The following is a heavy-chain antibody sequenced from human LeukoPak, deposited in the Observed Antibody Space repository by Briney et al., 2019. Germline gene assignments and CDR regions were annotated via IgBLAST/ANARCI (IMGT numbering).Heavy chain of an antibody. Sequence: GGSLRLSCAASGFTFSTYWMSGVRQAPGSGLEWVANIREDGNDKYYVDSVKGRFTISRDNAKNSLYLQMNSLRAEDTAVYYCARDRYYDVWSGYYPPPRHLESWGQGTLVTVSS. CDR1: GFTFSTYW. CDR2: IREDGNDK. V-gene: IGHV3-7*01. D-gene: IGHD3-3*01. J-gene: IGHJ4*02. CDR3: ARDRYYDVWSGYYPPPRHLES.